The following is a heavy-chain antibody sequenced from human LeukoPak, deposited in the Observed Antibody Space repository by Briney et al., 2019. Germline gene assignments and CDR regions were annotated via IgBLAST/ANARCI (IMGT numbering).Heavy chain of an antibody. V-gene: IGHV3-30*18. CDR1: GFTFSSYG. CDR3: AKDSLVSSIVATIFWDY. J-gene: IGHJ3*01. CDR2: ISYDGSNK. Sequence: PGRSLRLSCAASGFTFSSYGMHWVRQAPGKGLEWVAVISYDGSNKYYADSVKGRFTISRDNSKNTLYLQMNSLRAEDTAVYYCAKDSLVSSIVATIFWDYWGQGTMVTVSS. D-gene: IGHD5-12*01.